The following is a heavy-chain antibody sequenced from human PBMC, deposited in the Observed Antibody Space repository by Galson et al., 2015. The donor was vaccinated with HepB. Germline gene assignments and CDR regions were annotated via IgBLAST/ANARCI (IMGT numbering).Heavy chain of an antibody. D-gene: IGHD3-10*01. CDR1: GYSFSSYW. CDR2: IDPSDSYT. V-gene: IGHV5-10-1*01. CDR3: ARSLVRGLITSADYYSYYGMDV. J-gene: IGHJ6*02. Sequence: QSGAEVKEPGESLRISCKVSGYSFSSYWISWVRQMPGKGLEWMGKIDPSDSYTNYSPSFQGHVSIPADKSISTAYLQWRSLRASDTAMYYCARSLVRGLITSADYYSYYGMDVWGQGTTVIVSS.